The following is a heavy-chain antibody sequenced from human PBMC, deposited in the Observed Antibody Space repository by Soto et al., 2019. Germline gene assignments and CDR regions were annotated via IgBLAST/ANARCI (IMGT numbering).Heavy chain of an antibody. J-gene: IGHJ4*02. CDR2: IYYTGST. CDR3: ARGYRSLDY. D-gene: IGHD4-4*01. Sequence: VQLVESGPGLVKPSETLSLTCTVSGGSISSYYWSWIRQPPGKGLEWIGYIYYTGSTNYNPSLKSRVTISVDTSKNQFSLKLSSVTAADTAVYYCARGYRSLDYWGQGTLVTVSS. CDR1: GGSISSYY. V-gene: IGHV4-59*01.